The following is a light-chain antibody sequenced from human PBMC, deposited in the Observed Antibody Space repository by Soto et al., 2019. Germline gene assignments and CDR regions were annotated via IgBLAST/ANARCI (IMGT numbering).Light chain of an antibody. Sequence: EIVLTQSPGTLSLSPGERATLSCRASQSVYTNYLAWYQQKPGQAPRLLIYGASRMATGIPDMFRGSGSETAFTVTISRLEPEDFAVYYCQHYGSSPPVYTFGQGTKLEIK. J-gene: IGKJ2*01. CDR2: GAS. V-gene: IGKV3-20*01. CDR3: QHYGSSPPVYT. CDR1: QSVYTNY.